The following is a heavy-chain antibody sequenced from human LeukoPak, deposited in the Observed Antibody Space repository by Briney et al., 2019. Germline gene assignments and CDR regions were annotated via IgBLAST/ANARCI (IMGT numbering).Heavy chain of an antibody. CDR3: ARGFYYYGSGSYHFDY. J-gene: IGHJ4*02. D-gene: IGHD3-10*01. V-gene: IGHV3-33*01. CDR1: GFTFSSYG. Sequence: GGSLRLSCAASGFTFSSYGMHWVRQAPGKGLEWVAVIWFDGSNKFYADSMKGRFTISRDNSKNTLYLQMNSLRAEDTAVYYCARGFYYYGSGSYHFDYWGQGTLVTVSS. CDR2: IWFDGSNK.